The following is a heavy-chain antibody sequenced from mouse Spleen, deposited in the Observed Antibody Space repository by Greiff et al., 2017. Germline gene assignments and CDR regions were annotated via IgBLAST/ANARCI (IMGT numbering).Heavy chain of an antibody. D-gene: IGHD1-1*01. CDR2: ISSGSSTI. CDR3: ARMGTTVVHAMDY. Sequence: EVQLVESGGGLVKPGGSLKLSCAASGFTFSDYGMHWVRQAPEKGLEWVAYISSGSSTIYYADTVKGRFTISRDNAKNTLFLQMTSLRSEDTAMYYCARMGTTVVHAMDYWGQGTSVTVSS. J-gene: IGHJ4*01. CDR1: GFTFSDYG. V-gene: IGHV5-17*01.